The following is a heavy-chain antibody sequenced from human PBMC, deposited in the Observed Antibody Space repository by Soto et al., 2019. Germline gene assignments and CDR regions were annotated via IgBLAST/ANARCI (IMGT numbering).Heavy chain of an antibody. J-gene: IGHJ6*02. CDR3: ARDGIGDIVWVGMDV. V-gene: IGHV4-30-4*01. Sequence: QVQLQESGPGLVKPSQTLSLTCTVSGGSISSGDYYWSWIRQPPGKGLEWIGYIYYSGSTYYNPSLKRRFTISVDTSKNQFSLKLSSVTAADTAVYYCARDGIGDIVWVGMDVWGQGTTVTVSS. CDR1: GGSISSGDYY. D-gene: IGHD2-15*01. CDR2: IYYSGST.